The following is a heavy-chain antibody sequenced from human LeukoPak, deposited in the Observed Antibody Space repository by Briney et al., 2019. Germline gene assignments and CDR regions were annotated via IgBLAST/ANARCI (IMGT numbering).Heavy chain of an antibody. CDR3: AEDRYSYAFEYFQH. CDR1: GFTFSSYG. CDR2: ISYDGSNK. D-gene: IGHD5-18*01. J-gene: IGHJ1*01. V-gene: IGHV3-30*18. Sequence: GGSLTLSCEASGFTFSSYGMHWVRQAPGKGLEWVAVISYDGSNKYYADSVKGRFTISRDNSKNTLYLQMNSLRAEDTAVYYCAEDRYSYAFEYFQHWGQGTLVTVSS.